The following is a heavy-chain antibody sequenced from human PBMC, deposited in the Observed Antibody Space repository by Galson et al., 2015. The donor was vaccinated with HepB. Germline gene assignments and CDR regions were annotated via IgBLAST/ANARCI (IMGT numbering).Heavy chain of an antibody. D-gene: IGHD2-21*02. V-gene: IGHV3-53*01. CDR1: GFAVRSTY. J-gene: IGHJ4*02. CDR2: IYSDGNT. Sequence: SLRLSCAASGFAVRSTYMNWVRQSPGKVLEWVAIIYSDGNTYYADFVRGRFTISRDSFKNTLYLDMKSLRDDDTAVYYCARGDLPNVGDNWGQGTLVTVSS. CDR3: ARGDLPNVGDN.